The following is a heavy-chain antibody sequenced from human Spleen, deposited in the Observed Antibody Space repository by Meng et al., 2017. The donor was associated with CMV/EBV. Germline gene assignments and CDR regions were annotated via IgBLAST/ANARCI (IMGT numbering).Heavy chain of an antibody. V-gene: IGHV4-34*01. CDR1: GGSFSGYY. CDR3: ARDRGYCSGGSCYRFDP. CDR2: INHSGST. D-gene: IGHD2-15*01. J-gene: IGHJ5*02. Sequence: GGSFSGYYWSWIRQPPGKGLEWIGEINHSGSTNYNPSLKSRVTISVDTSKNQFSLKLSSVTAADTAVYYCARDRGYCSGGSCYRFDPWGQGTLVTVSS.